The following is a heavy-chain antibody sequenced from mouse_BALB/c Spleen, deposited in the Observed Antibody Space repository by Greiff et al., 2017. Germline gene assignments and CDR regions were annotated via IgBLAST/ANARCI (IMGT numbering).Heavy chain of an antibody. CDR2: IWSGGST. Sequence: QVQLQQSGPGLVQPSQSLSITCTVSGFSLTSYGVHWVRQSPGKGLEWLGVIWSGGSTDYNAAFISRLSISKDNSKSQVFFKMNSLQTDDTARYYCARGNRYDYAMDYWGQGTSVTVSS. J-gene: IGHJ4*01. CDR1: GFSLTSYG. V-gene: IGHV2-2*01. CDR3: ARGNRYDYAMDY. D-gene: IGHD2-14*01.